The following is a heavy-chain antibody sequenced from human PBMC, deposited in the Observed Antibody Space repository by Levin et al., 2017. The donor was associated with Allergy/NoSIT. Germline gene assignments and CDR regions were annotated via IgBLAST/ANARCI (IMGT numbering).Heavy chain of an antibody. CDR1: GFTFRNYG. J-gene: IGHJ2*01. V-gene: IGHV3-33*01. CDR2: IWYDGSDK. D-gene: IGHD3-16*01. CDR3: ARGPLGVGRWYFDR. Sequence: GESLKISCAASGFTFRNYGMHWVRQPPGKGLEWVGVIWYDGSDKYYADSVKGRFTISRDNSKNTLYLQMNSLRAEDTAVYYCARGPLGVGRWYFDRWGRGTLVTVSS.